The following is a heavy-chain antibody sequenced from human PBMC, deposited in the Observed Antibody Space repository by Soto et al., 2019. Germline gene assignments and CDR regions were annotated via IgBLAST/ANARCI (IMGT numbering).Heavy chain of an antibody. Sequence: PGESLKISCKGSGYNYDTYWIAWVRQMPGKGLEWMGIIFPRDSDTRYRPSFRGQVTISADRSTTTAYLQWYSLKASDTAMYYCARSYYDSSGYYYDMDYWGQGTLVTVSS. CDR3: ARSYYDSSGYYYDMDY. CDR1: GYNYDTYW. J-gene: IGHJ4*02. V-gene: IGHV5-51*01. D-gene: IGHD3-22*01. CDR2: IFPRDSDT.